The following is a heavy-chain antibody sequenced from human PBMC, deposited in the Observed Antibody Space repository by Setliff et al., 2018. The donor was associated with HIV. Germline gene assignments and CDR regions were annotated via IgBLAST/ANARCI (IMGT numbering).Heavy chain of an antibody. V-gene: IGHV3-48*01. D-gene: IGHD4-4*01. CDR2: ISSSSSTI. CDR3: ARYRSPGNSEYYFDY. Sequence: GGSLRLSCAASGFTFSSYSMNWVRQAPGKGLEWVSYISSSSSTIYYADSVKGRFTISRDNAKNSLYLQMNSLRAEDTAVYYCARYRSPGNSEYYFDYWGQGTLVTVSS. CDR1: GFTFSSYS. J-gene: IGHJ4*02.